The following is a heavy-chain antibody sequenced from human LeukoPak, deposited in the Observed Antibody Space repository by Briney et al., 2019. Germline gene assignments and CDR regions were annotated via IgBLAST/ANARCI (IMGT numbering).Heavy chain of an antibody. CDR3: AKDMYYYDSSGYFDY. Sequence: PGGSLGLSCAASGFTFSSYGMHWVRQAPGKGLEWEAIISYDGSNKYYADSVKGRFTISRDNSKNTLYLQMNSLRAEDTAVYYCAKDMYYYDSSGYFDYWGQGTLVTVSS. V-gene: IGHV3-30*18. CDR2: ISYDGSNK. J-gene: IGHJ4*02. D-gene: IGHD3-22*01. CDR1: GFTFSSYG.